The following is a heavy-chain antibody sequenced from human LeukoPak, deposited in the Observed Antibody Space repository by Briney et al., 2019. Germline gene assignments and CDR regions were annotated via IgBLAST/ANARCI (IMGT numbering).Heavy chain of an antibody. V-gene: IGHV1-18*01. CDR1: GYTFTSYG. CDR3: ARGATLLWFGELFDI. CDR2: ISAYNGNT. J-gene: IGHJ3*02. Sequence: ASVKVSCKASGYTFTSYGISWVRQAPGQGLEWMGWISAYNGNTNYAQKLQGRVTMTTDTSTSTAYMELRSLRSEDTAVYYCARGATLLWFGELFDIWGQGTMVTVSS. D-gene: IGHD3-10*01.